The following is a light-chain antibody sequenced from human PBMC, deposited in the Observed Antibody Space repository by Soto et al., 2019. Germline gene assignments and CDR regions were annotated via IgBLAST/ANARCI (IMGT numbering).Light chain of an antibody. Sequence: EIVLTQSRGTLSLSPGERATLSCRASQSVSSSYLAWYQQKPGQAPRLLIYGASSRATGIPDRFSGSGSGTDFTLTISRLEAEDFAVYYCQQYGRTPPITFGQGTRLEIK. CDR3: QQYGRTPPIT. CDR1: QSVSSSY. J-gene: IGKJ5*01. CDR2: GAS. V-gene: IGKV3-20*01.